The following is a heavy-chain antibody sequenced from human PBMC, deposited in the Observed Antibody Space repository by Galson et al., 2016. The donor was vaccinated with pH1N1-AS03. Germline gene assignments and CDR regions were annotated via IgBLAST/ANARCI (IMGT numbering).Heavy chain of an antibody. Sequence: SLRLSCAASKFSFSRFAMAWVRQAPGKGLEWVSSIIGSGENTWYAESAKGRFTISRDNSKNTLYLQLNSLRAEDTALYYCAKGSGYCSDATCYRFDRWGQGTLVTVSS. J-gene: IGHJ4*02. V-gene: IGHV3-23*01. CDR1: KFSFSRFA. D-gene: IGHD2-15*01. CDR2: IIGSGENT. CDR3: AKGSGYCSDATCYRFDR.